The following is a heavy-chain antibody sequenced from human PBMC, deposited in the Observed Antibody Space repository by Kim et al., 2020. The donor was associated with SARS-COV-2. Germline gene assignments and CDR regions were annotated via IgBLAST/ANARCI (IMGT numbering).Heavy chain of an antibody. CDR1: GLTVSTSY. CDR3: ARDLMDPIYYYYYGMDV. D-gene: IGHD2-2*03. CDR2: LYTSGDT. Sequence: GGSLRLSCAVSGLTVSTSYMSWVRQAPGKGLEWVSVLYTSGDTYYGDSVKGRFTISRDDSKNTLYLQMNSLRVEDTAVYYCARDLMDPIYYYYYGMDVWGQGTTVTVAS. J-gene: IGHJ6*02. V-gene: IGHV3-53*01.